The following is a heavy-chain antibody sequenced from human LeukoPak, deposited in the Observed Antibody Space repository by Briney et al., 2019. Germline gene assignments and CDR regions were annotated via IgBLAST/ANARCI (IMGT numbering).Heavy chain of an antibody. CDR3: AREGRRYDSSGYYDY. V-gene: IGHV3-30-3*01. D-gene: IGHD3-22*01. CDR2: ISYNGNNK. CDR1: GFTFSSYA. Sequence: GGSLRLSCAASGFTFSSYAMHWVRQAPGKGLEWVAVISYNGNNKYYADSVKGRFTISRDNSKNTLYLQMNSPRVEDTAVYYCAREGRRYDSSGYYDYWGQGTLVTVSS. J-gene: IGHJ4*02.